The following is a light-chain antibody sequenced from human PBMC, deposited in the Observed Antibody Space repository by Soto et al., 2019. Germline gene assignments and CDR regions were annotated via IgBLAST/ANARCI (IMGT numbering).Light chain of an antibody. J-gene: IGLJ1*01. CDR2: EVV. V-gene: IGLV2-8*01. CDR1: KHDIGVYDF. Sequence: QSALTQPPSASGSPGQSVTISCTVTKHDIGVYDFVSWYQHHPGKAPRMIIYEVVQRPSGVPDRFSGSKSGNTASLTVSGPQAADEADYFCKSYAGSNTYVFGSGTKVTVL. CDR3: KSYAGSNTYV.